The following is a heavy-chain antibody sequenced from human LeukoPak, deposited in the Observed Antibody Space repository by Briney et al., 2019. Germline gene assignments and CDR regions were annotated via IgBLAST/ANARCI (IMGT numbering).Heavy chain of an antibody. Sequence: ASVKVSCKASGYTFNDYYMQWVRQAPGQGLQWMGWINPNTGATRYARKIQGRIAMTRDTSMSTVYMELSGLRSDDTAVYYCAKVLRSSESYRGGDAFDIWGQGTMVTVSS. CDR3: AKVLRSSESYRGGDAFDI. V-gene: IGHV1-2*02. CDR2: INPNTGAT. D-gene: IGHD3-10*01. J-gene: IGHJ3*02. CDR1: GYTFNDYY.